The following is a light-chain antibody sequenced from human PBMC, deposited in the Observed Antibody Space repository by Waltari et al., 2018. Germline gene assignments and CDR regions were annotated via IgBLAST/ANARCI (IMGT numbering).Light chain of an antibody. Sequence: DIQMTQFPSSLSASVGDRVTITCRASQNIGASLNWYQQRPGKAPKLLIYAASTLHSEAPSRFSGSGSGTDFTLTISSLQPEDFATYYCQDSYSNLSSTFGPGTRVDV. CDR3: QDSYSNLSST. J-gene: IGKJ3*01. V-gene: IGKV1-39*01. CDR2: AAS. CDR1: QNIGAS.